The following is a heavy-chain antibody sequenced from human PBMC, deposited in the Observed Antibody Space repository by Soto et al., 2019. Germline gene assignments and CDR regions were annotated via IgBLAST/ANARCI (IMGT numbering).Heavy chain of an antibody. J-gene: IGHJ4*02. Sequence: QVQLVQSGAEVKKPGSSVKVSCKASGGTFSSYAISWVRQAPGQGLEWMGGSIPIFGTANYAQKFQGRVTITEDESTSTAYMELSSLRSEDTAVYYCAGVHGDFWSGYYSPSYFDYWGQGTLVTVSS. CDR2: SIPIFGTA. CDR1: GGTFSSYA. D-gene: IGHD3-3*01. V-gene: IGHV1-69*01. CDR3: AGVHGDFWSGYYSPSYFDY.